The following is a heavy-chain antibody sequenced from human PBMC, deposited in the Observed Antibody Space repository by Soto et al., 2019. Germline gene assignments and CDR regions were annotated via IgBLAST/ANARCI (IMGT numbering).Heavy chain of an antibody. V-gene: IGHV4-59*01. Sequence: PSETLSLTCTVSGGSISSYYWSWIRQPPGKGLEWIGYIYYSGSTNYNPSLKSRVTISVDTSKNQFSLKLSSVTAADTAVYYCARPTRQWLGLRYYYGMDVRGQGTTVTVSS. D-gene: IGHD6-19*01. J-gene: IGHJ6*02. CDR2: IYYSGST. CDR3: ARPTRQWLGLRYYYGMDV. CDR1: GGSISSYY.